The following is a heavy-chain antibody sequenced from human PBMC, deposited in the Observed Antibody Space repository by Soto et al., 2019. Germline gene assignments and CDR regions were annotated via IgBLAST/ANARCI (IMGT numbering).Heavy chain of an antibody. CDR2: INAGNGNT. D-gene: IGHD2-21*02. CDR3: ARSIVAVTALDY. V-gene: IGHV1-3*01. J-gene: IGHJ4*02. Sequence: GASVKVSCTASGYTFTSYAMHWVRQAPGQRLEWMGWINAGNGNTKHSQKFQGRVTITRDTSASTAYMELSSLRSEDTAVYYCARSIVAVTALDYWGQGTLVTVSS. CDR1: GYTFTSYA.